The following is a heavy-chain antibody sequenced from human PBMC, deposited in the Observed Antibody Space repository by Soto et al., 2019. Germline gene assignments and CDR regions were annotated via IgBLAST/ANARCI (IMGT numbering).Heavy chain of an antibody. D-gene: IGHD3-22*01. CDR2: ISGSGGST. Sequence: GGSLRLSCAASGFTFSSYAMSWVRQAPGKGLEWVSAISGSGGSTYYADSVKGRFTISRDNSKNTLYLQMNSLRAEDTAVYYCAIDSSATYYYDSSDGYWGQGTLVTVPQ. J-gene: IGHJ4*02. CDR1: GFTFSSYA. V-gene: IGHV3-23*01. CDR3: AIDSSATYYYDSSDGY.